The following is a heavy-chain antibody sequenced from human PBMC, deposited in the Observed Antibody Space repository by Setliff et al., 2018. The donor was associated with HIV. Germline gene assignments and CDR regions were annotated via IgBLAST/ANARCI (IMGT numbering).Heavy chain of an antibody. J-gene: IGHJ5*02. CDR1: GLTISNFD. CDR3: GKDSSDWSDG. Sequence: GSLRLSCTASGLTISNFDMNWVRQAPGKGLEWVSGISSTGGTTYYADSVKGRFTISRDNSKNTLFLQVKSLTAEDTAIYYCGKDSSDWSDGWGQGTLVTVSS. CDR2: ISSTGGTT. V-gene: IGHV3-23*01. D-gene: IGHD3-22*01.